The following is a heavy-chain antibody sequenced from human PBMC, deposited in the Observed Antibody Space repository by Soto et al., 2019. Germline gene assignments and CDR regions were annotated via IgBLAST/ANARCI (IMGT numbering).Heavy chain of an antibody. V-gene: IGHV3-30*18. Sequence: SLRLSCAASGFTFSSYGMHWVRQAPGKGLEWVAVISYDGSNKYYADSVKGRFTISRDNSKNTLYLQMNSLRAEDTAVYYCAKDRPHVYYYDSSGSFDYWGQGTLVTVSS. D-gene: IGHD3-22*01. CDR1: GFTFSSYG. CDR2: ISYDGSNK. J-gene: IGHJ4*02. CDR3: AKDRPHVYYYDSSGSFDY.